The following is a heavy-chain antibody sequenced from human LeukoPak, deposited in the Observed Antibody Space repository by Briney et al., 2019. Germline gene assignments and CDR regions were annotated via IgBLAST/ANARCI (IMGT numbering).Heavy chain of an antibody. CDR3: ARHSPARKVLRYFDWLPHNPADYFDY. D-gene: IGHD3-9*01. CDR1: GGSISSYY. J-gene: IGHJ4*02. Sequence: SETLSLTCTVSGGSISSYYWSWIRQPPGKGLEWIGYIYYSGSTNYNPSLKSRVTISVDTSKNQFSLKLSSVTAADTAVYYCARHSPARKVLRYFDWLPHNPADYFDYWGQGTLVTVSS. CDR2: IYYSGST. V-gene: IGHV4-59*08.